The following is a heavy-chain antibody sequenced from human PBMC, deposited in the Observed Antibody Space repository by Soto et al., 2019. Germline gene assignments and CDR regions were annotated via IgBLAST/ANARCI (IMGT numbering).Heavy chain of an antibody. Sequence: QVTLKESGPVLVKPTETLTLRCTVSGLSITDSEMCVSWIRKPPGQPLEWLAHIDSSGEKSYRTFLKSRLAISKDTSKSQIVLNMTNMDPADTATYYCARRHLAVAVSPWFDPWGQGIPVTVSS. CDR1: GLSITDSEMC. D-gene: IGHD6-19*01. V-gene: IGHV2-26*01. CDR2: IDSSGEK. J-gene: IGHJ5*02. CDR3: ARRHLAVAVSPWFDP.